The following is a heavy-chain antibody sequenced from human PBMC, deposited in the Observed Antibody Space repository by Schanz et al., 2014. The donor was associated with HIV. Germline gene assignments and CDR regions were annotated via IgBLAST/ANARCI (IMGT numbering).Heavy chain of an antibody. CDR2: IVPIFDTP. D-gene: IGHD1-20*01. J-gene: IGHJ4*02. V-gene: IGHV1-69*06. Sequence: QVQLLQSAAEVKKPGASVKVSCKASGYTFSSYGISWVRQAPGQGLEWMGGIVPIFDTPKYAQKFQGRVTITADISTSTAYMELNSLRSEDTAVYYCAREGDGASITGTADYWGQGTLVTVSS. CDR3: AREGDGASITGTADY. CDR1: GYTFSSYG.